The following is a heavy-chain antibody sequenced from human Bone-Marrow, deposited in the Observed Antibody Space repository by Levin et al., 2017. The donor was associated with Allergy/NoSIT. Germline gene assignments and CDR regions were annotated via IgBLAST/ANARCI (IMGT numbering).Heavy chain of an antibody. J-gene: IGHJ4*02. Sequence: SETLSLTCSVSDGSISIYYWNWIRQPPGKGLEWIGYLYYSGTTGYDSGSTSYNPSLKSRVTTSGDTSKNQFSLKLNSVTAADTAVYYSARDKGYYFDYWGQGILVTVSS. CDR2: LYYSGTTGYDSGST. CDR1: DGSISIYY. CDR3: ARDKGYYFDY. V-gene: IGHV4-59*01.